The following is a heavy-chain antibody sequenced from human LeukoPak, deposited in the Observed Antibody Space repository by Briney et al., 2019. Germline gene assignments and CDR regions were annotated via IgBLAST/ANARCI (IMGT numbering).Heavy chain of an antibody. CDR1: GFIFSSYT. D-gene: IGHD1-26*01. J-gene: IGHJ6*02. CDR3: VSLSEGSGSYSGSAMDV. V-gene: IGHV3-21*01. Sequence: GGSLRLSCAASGFIFSSYTMNWVRQAPGKGLEWVSSISSSSTYIYYVDSVKGRITISRDNAKDSLYLQMNSLRAEDSAVYYCVSLSEGSGSYSGSAMDVWGQGTTVTVSS. CDR2: ISSSSTYI.